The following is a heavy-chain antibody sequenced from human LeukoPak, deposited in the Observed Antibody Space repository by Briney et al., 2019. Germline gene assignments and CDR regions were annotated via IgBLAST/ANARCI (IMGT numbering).Heavy chain of an antibody. CDR2: IIPILGIA. Sequence: ASVKVSCKASGGTFSSYAISWVRQAPGQGLEWMGRIIPILGIANYAQKFQGRVTITADKSTSTAYMELSSLRSEDTAVYYCALSLYYDSSGYRNDYWGQGTLVTVSS. CDR1: GGTFSSYA. CDR3: ALSLYYDSSGYRNDY. D-gene: IGHD3-22*01. J-gene: IGHJ4*02. V-gene: IGHV1-69*04.